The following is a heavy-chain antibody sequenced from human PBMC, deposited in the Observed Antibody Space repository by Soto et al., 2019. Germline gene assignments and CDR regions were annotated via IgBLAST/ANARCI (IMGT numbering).Heavy chain of an antibody. CDR1: GYRFTNYW. Sequence: PGESRKISCKGSGYRFTNYWITWVRQMPGKGLEWMGRIDPSDSYTNYSPSFQGHVIISADKSINTAYLQWSSLKASDTAMYYCARLDTGYCSSPRCYTGDHYYTMNVWGRGTTVT. CDR3: ARLDTGYCSSPRCYTGDHYYTMNV. V-gene: IGHV5-10-1*01. CDR2: IDPSDSYT. D-gene: IGHD2-2*02. J-gene: IGHJ6*01.